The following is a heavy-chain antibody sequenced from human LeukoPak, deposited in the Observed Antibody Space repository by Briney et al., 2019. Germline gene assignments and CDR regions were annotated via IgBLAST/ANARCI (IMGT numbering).Heavy chain of an antibody. CDR3: ARDFISLLVPAAIQLFEDY. CDR2: ISSGGSYI. J-gene: IGHJ4*02. CDR1: GFTFSTYS. Sequence: GGSLRLSCAASGFTFSTYSMNWVRQAPGKGLDWVSSISSGGSYIYYADSVEGRFTISRDNARNSLYLQMNSLRAEDTAMYYCARDFISLLVPAAIQLFEDYWGQGTLVTVSS. V-gene: IGHV3-21*01. D-gene: IGHD2-2*02.